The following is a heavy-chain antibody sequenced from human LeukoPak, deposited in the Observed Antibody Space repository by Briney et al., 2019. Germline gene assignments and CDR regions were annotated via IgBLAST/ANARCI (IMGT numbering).Heavy chain of an antibody. CDR1: GGTFSSYA. D-gene: IGHD6-25*01. V-gene: IGHV1-69*13. CDR3: AXXTGNSGYAFDI. CDR2: IIPIFGTA. Sequence: SVKVSCKASGGTFSSYAISWVRQAPGQGLEWMGGIIPIFGTANYAQKFQGRVTITADESTSTAYMELSSLRSEDTAVYYCAXXTGNSGYAFDIWGQGTMVTVSS. J-gene: IGHJ3*02.